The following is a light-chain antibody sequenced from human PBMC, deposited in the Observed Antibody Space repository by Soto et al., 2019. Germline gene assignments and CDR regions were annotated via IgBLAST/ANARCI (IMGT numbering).Light chain of an antibody. J-gene: IGKJ1*01. CDR3: LQYYNYPWT. CDR1: QGIRND. V-gene: IGKV1-6*01. CDR2: AAS. Sequence: AIPMTQSPSSLSASVGDRVTITCRASQGIRNDLGWYQQKPGKAPNLLIYAASSLQSGVPSRFSGSGSGTDFTLTISSLQPEDIATYYCLQYYNYPWTFGQGTKVEIK.